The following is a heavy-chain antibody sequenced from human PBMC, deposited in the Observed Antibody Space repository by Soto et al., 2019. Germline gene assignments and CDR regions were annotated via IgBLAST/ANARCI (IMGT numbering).Heavy chain of an antibody. Sequence: GASLRISCAASGFTYSNYVMHWARQAPGKGLEWVAIILYDGTNKDYADSVKGRFTISTDNANNTLYLKMNSLRSEDTAVYYCARDRAVAGVSRSLDYWGHGTMVTVSS. CDR2: ILYDGTNK. J-gene: IGHJ4*01. CDR1: GFTYSNYV. V-gene: IGHV3-30*04. D-gene: IGHD6-19*01. CDR3: ARDRAVAGVSRSLDY.